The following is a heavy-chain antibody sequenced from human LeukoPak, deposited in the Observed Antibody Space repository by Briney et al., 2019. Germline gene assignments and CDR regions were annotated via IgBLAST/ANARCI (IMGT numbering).Heavy chain of an antibody. CDR3: ARAVVVTAIPENYYYGMDV. CDR1: GYTFTGYY. CDR2: INPNSGGT. D-gene: IGHD2-21*02. V-gene: IGHV1-2*02. J-gene: IGHJ6*02. Sequence: ASVKVSCKASGYTFTGYYMHWVRQAPGQGLEWMGWINPNSGGTNYAQKFQGRVTMTRDTSISTAYMELSRLRSDDTAVYYCARAVVVTAIPENYYYGMDVWGQGTTVNVSS.